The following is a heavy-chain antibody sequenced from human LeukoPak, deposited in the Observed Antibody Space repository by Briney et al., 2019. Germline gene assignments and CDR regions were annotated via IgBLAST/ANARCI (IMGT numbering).Heavy chain of an antibody. J-gene: IGHJ4*02. CDR2: ISGSGGST. CDR1: GFTFSSYA. Sequence: PGGSLRLSCAASGFTFSSYAMSWVRQAPGKGLEWVSAISGSGGSTYYADSVKGRFTISRDNSKNTLYLQMNSLRAEDTAVYYCARTEILSLWFGELWDFDYWGQGTLVTVSS. D-gene: IGHD3-10*01. CDR3: ARTEILSLWFGELWDFDY. V-gene: IGHV3-23*01.